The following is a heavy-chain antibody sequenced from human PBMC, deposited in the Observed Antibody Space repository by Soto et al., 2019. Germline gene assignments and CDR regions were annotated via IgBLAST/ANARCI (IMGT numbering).Heavy chain of an antibody. CDR2: ISAYNGNT. Sequence: ASVKVSCKASGYTFTGYGISWVRQAPGQGLEWMGRISAYNGNTNYAQKLQGRVTMTTDTSTSTAYMELRSLRPDDTAVYYCARGARDIVVVPTPRAAFDIWGQGTMVTVSS. V-gene: IGHV1-18*01. CDR1: GYTFTGYG. CDR3: ARGARDIVVVPTPRAAFDI. J-gene: IGHJ3*02. D-gene: IGHD2-2*01.